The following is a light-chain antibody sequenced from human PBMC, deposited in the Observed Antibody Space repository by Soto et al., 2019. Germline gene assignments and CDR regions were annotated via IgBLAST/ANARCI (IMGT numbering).Light chain of an antibody. CDR3: QQYGSSPQT. J-gene: IGKJ1*01. V-gene: IGKV3-20*01. CDR1: QSVSSTY. Sequence: EIVLTQSPGTLSLSPGERAILACRASQSVSSTYLAWYQQKPGQAPRLLIYGASSRATGIPDRFSGSGSGTDFTLTISRLEPEDLAVYYCQQYGSSPQTFGQGTKVEIK. CDR2: GAS.